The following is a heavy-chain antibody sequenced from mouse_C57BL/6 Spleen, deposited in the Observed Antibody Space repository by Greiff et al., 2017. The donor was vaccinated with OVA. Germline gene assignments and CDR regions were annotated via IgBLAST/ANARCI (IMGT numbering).Heavy chain of an antibody. D-gene: IGHD2-2*01. Sequence: EVQLVESGGGLVKPGGSLKLSCAASGFTFSDYGMHWVRQAPEKGLEWVAYISSGSSTIYYADTVKGRFTISRDNAKNTLFLQMTSLRSEDTAMYYCARPLYGYDGFAYWGQGTLVTVSA. CDR3: ARPLYGYDGFAY. V-gene: IGHV5-17*01. J-gene: IGHJ3*01. CDR1: GFTFSDYG. CDR2: ISSGSSTI.